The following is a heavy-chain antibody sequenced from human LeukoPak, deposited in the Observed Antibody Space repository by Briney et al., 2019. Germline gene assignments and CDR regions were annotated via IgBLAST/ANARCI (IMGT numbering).Heavy chain of an antibody. CDR1: GFNFSSYW. CDR2: ISYSGST. CDR3: ARQSRGTTARLFDY. D-gene: IGHD1-1*01. V-gene: IGHV4-59*08. Sequence: PGGSLRLSCAAVGFNFSSYWMTWIRQPPGKGLEWIGYISYSGSTNYNPSLESRVTISGDTSKNQFSLKLSSVTAADTAFYYCARQSRGTTARLFDYWGQGTLVTVSS. J-gene: IGHJ4*02.